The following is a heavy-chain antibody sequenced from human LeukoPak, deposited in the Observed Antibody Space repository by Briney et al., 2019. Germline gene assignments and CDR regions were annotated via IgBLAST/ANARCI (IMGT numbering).Heavy chain of an antibody. J-gene: IGHJ3*02. CDR3: ARVVTMIVPTHHDAFDI. CDR2: IYYSGST. D-gene: IGHD3-22*01. CDR1: GGSISSSSYY. V-gene: IGHV4-39*07. Sequence: SETLSLTCTVSGGSISSSSYYWGWIRQPPGTGLEWIGSIYYSGSTYYNPSLKSRVTISVDTSKNQFSLKLSSVTAADTAVYYCARVVTMIVPTHHDAFDIWGQGTMVTVSS.